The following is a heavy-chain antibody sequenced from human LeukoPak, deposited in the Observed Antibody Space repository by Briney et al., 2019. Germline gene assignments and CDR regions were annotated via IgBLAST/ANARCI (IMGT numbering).Heavy chain of an antibody. Sequence: PGGSLRLSCAASGFTVSSNHMTWVRQAPGKGLEWVSVIYSGGGTFYADSVKGRFTISRDNSKNTMYLQMNSLRAEDTAVYYCGRGPSVAGRGGDYWGQGTLVTVSS. D-gene: IGHD6-6*01. V-gene: IGHV3-53*01. CDR3: GRGPSVAGRGGDY. CDR1: GFTVSSNH. CDR2: IYSGGGT. J-gene: IGHJ4*02.